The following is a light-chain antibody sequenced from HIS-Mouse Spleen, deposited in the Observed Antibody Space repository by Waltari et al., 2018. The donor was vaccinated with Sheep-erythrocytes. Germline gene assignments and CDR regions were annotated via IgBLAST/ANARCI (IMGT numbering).Light chain of an antibody. CDR3: CSYAGSYNHV. Sequence: QSALTQPRPVSGSPGQSVTISCTGTSSDVGGYNYVSWYQQHPGKAPKLMIYDVSKWPSGVPDRFSGSKSGNTASLTISGLQAEDEADYYCCSYAGSYNHVFATGTKVTVL. CDR2: DVS. J-gene: IGLJ1*01. CDR1: SSDVGGYNY. V-gene: IGLV2-11*01.